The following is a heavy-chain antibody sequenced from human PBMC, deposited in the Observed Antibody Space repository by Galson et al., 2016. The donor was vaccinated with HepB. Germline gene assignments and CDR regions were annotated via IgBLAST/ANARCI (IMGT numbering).Heavy chain of an antibody. CDR1: GFSFKLWT. J-gene: IGHJ4*02. CDR3: ARDGHLSYFDF. V-gene: IGHV3-21*01. Sequence: SLRLSCVASGFSFKLWTLSWVRRAPGKGPEWLSSINPSGSQIFYSESVRGRFTISRDNANNSLYLHMSSLRVDDTAVYYCARDGHLSYFDFWGQGTLVAVSS. CDR2: INPSGSQI.